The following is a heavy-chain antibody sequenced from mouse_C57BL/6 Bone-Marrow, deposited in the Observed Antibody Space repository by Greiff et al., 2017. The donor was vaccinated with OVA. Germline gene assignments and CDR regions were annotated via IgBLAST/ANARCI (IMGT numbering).Heavy chain of an antibody. CDR3: ASITTVVATRYYAMDY. CDR1: GYTFTDYY. Sequence: VQLQQSGPVLVKPGASVKMSCKASGYTFTDYYMNWVKQSHGKSLEWIGVINPYNGGTSYNQKFKGKATLTVDKSSSTAYMELNSLTSEDSAVYYCASITTVVATRYYAMDYWGQGTSVTVSS. D-gene: IGHD1-1*01. CDR2: INPYNGGT. V-gene: IGHV1-19*01. J-gene: IGHJ4*01.